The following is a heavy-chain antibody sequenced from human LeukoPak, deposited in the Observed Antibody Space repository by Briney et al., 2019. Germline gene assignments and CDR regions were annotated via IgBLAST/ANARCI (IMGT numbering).Heavy chain of an antibody. Sequence: GGSLRLSCAASGFTFSDYYMSWIRQAPGKGLEWGSYISSSSSYTNYADSVKGRFTISRDNAKNSLYLQMNSLRAEDTAVYYCARGLAVAGTGAFDIWGQGTMVTVSS. CDR1: GFTFSDYY. CDR3: ARGLAVAGTGAFDI. CDR2: ISSSSSYT. J-gene: IGHJ3*02. D-gene: IGHD6-19*01. V-gene: IGHV3-11*05.